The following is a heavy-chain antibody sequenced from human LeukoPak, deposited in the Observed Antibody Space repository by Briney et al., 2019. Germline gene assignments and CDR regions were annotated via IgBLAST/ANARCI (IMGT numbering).Heavy chain of an antibody. CDR3: TTTPSITMIVVVTDFDY. V-gene: IGHV3-15*01. J-gene: IGHJ4*02. CDR2: IKSKTDGGTT. Sequence: GGSLRLSCAASGFTFTNAWMSWVRQAPGKGLEWVGRIKSKTDGGTTDYAAPVKGRFTTSRDDSKNTLYLQMNSLKTEDTAVYYCTTTPSITMIVVVTDFDYWGQGTLVTVSS. CDR1: GFTFTNAW. D-gene: IGHD3-22*01.